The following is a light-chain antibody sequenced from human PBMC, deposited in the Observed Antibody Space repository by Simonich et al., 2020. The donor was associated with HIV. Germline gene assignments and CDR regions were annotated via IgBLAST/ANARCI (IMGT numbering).Light chain of an antibody. CDR1: SSDVGGYNY. CDR2: DVK. Sequence: QSALTQPRSVSGSPGQSVTILCTGTSSDVGGYNYVSWYQQHPGKAPKLMIYDVKKRPSGVPDRFSGSKSGNTASLTISGLQAEDEADYYCCSYAGTYTWVFGGGTKLTVL. CDR3: CSYAGTYTWV. J-gene: IGLJ3*02. V-gene: IGLV2-11*01.